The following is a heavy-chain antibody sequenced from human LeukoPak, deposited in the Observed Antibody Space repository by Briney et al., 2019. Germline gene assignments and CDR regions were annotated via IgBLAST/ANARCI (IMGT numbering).Heavy chain of an antibody. J-gene: IGHJ3*02. V-gene: IGHV3-64*01. CDR1: VVTSSGYA. D-gene: IGHD2-15*01. Sequence: GALRLSRAASVVTSSGYAMHGVRPAPGKGLEYVSAIISNVGSTYYANSVKGRFTISRDNSKNTLYIQMGSLRAEDMAVYYCARDRAEGYCSGGSCYGDAFDIWGQGTMVTVSS. CDR3: ARDRAEGYCSGGSCYGDAFDI. CDR2: IISNVGST.